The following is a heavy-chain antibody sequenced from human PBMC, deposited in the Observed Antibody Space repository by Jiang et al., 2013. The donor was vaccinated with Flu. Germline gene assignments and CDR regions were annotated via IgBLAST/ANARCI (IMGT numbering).Heavy chain of an antibody. CDR1: GGSVRSYS. J-gene: IGHJ4*02. CDR3: ARDIGRYGGNSDFDY. Sequence: VSGGSVRSYSWGWIRQPAGKRLEWIGLIYTTGKTNYNPSLKSRVTMSVDTSKNQFSLNLNSVTAADTAVYFCARDIGRYGGNSDFDYWGQGTLVTVSS. CDR2: IYTTGKT. D-gene: IGHD4-23*01. V-gene: IGHV4-4*07.